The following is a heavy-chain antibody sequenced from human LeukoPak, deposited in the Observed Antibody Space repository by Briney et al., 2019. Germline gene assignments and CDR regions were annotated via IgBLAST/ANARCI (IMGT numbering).Heavy chain of an antibody. V-gene: IGHV3-30*02. Sequence: GGSLRLSCAASGFQFSAHSMHWVRQTPGKGLEWVAVIRHDMSSQFYQDSVVGRFTISRDNSRNTLYLQMNSLRIEDTGVYYCVKDPYNWNVFANWGVGTLVTVSS. D-gene: IGHD1-20*01. J-gene: IGHJ4*02. CDR2: IRHDMSSQ. CDR3: VKDPYNWNVFAN. CDR1: GFQFSAHS.